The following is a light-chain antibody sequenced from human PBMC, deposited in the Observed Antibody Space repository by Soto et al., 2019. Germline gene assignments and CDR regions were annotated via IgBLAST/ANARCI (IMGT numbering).Light chain of an antibody. CDR2: AAS. CDR1: QTIYNY. CDR3: QQSYRTPWT. V-gene: IGKV1-39*01. J-gene: IGKJ2*02. Sequence: DIQMTQSPSSLSASVGDRVTITCRASQTIYNYLSWYQQKPGKAPRLLIYAASSLQGGVPSRFSGSASGTDFTLTIRSLQPEDFATYFCQQSYRTPWTFGQGTKLDIK.